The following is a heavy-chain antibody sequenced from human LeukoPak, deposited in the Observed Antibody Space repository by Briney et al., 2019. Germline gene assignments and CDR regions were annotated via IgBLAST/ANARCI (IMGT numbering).Heavy chain of an antibody. CDR2: IYYSGST. CDR1: GGSISSYY. Sequence: PSETLSLTCTVSGGSISSYYWSWIRQPPGKGLEWIGYIYYSGSTNYNPSLKSRVTISVDTSKNQFSLKLSSVTAADTAVYYCARDAAGTYYHYYMDVWGKGTTVTVSS. CDR3: ARDAAGTYYHYYMDV. J-gene: IGHJ6*03. D-gene: IGHD6-19*01. V-gene: IGHV4-59*01.